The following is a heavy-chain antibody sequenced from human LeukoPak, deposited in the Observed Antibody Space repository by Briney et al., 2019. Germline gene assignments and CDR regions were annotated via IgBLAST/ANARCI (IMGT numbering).Heavy chain of an antibody. D-gene: IGHD2-15*01. J-gene: IGHJ4*02. Sequence: SVKVSCKASGFTFTSSAMQWVLQARGQRLEWIGWIVVGSGNTNYAQKFQERVTITRDMSTSTAYMELSSLRSEDTAVYYCAAVYCSGGSCYSEVLDYWGQGTLVTVSS. V-gene: IGHV1-58*02. CDR2: IVVGSGNT. CDR1: GFTFTSSA. CDR3: AAVYCSGGSCYSEVLDY.